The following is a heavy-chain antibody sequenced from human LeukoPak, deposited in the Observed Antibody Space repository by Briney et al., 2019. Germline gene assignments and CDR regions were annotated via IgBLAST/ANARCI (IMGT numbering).Heavy chain of an antibody. J-gene: IGHJ4*02. V-gene: IGHV3-20*04. CDR3: ARVGGPPTVTYYYFDH. D-gene: IGHD4-17*01. Sequence: GGSLRLSCAASGFTFDDYAMSWVRQAPGKGLEWVSGITWNSGRTGYADSVKGRFTISRDNAKNSLFLQMNSLRAEDTALYYCARVGGPPTVTYYYFDHWGQGTLVTVSS. CDR2: ITWNSGRT. CDR1: GFTFDDYA.